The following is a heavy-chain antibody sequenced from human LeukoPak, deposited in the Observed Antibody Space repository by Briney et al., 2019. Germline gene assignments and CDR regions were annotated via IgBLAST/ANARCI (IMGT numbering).Heavy chain of an antibody. J-gene: IGHJ6*03. Sequence: SETLSLTCTVSGGSISSYYWSWIRQPPGKGLEWIGYIYYSGNTNYNPSLKSRVTISVDTSKNQFSLKLSSVTAADTAVYYCARDNVFRHHGQTYYDFPQGAHTMDVWGKGTTVTVSS. V-gene: IGHV4-59*01. CDR1: GGSISSYY. D-gene: IGHD3-3*01. CDR2: IYYSGNT. CDR3: ARDNVFRHHGQTYYDFPQGAHTMDV.